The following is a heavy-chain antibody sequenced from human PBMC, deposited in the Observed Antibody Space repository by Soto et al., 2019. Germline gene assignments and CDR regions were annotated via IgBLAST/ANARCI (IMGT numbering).Heavy chain of an antibody. D-gene: IGHD6-13*01. Sequence: QVQLVESGGGVVQPGRSLRLSCAASGFTFSSYAMHWVRQAPGKGLERVAAISYDGSNKYYADTVKGRSTISRDNSKNTLYLQMNRLRAEDTAVYYCARDGPQQQLVSGYYYGMDVWGQGTTVTVSS. CDR1: GFTFSSYA. CDR3: ARDGPQQQLVSGYYYGMDV. CDR2: ISYDGSNK. V-gene: IGHV3-30-3*01. J-gene: IGHJ6*02.